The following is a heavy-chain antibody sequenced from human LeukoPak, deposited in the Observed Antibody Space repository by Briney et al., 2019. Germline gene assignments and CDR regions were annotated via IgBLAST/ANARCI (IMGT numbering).Heavy chain of an antibody. CDR2: ISGSGGST. CDR3: ASDFRSYNIRWCLDY. J-gene: IGHJ4*02. CDR1: GFTFSSYA. Sequence: PGGSLRLSCAASGFTFSSYAMSWVRQAPGKGLEWVSAISGSGGSTYYADSVKGRFTISRDNSKNTLYLQMNSLRAEDTAVYYCASDFRSYNIRWCLDYWGQGTLVTVSS. D-gene: IGHD2-8*02. V-gene: IGHV3-23*01.